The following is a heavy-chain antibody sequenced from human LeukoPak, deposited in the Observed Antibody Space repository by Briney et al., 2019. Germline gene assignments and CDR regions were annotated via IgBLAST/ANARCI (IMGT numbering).Heavy chain of an antibody. Sequence: GGSLRLSCAASGFTFSSYAMHWVRQAPGKGLEWVAVISYDGSNKYYADSVKGRFTISRDNSKNTLYLQMNSLRAEDTAVYYCARDRTFEYSSSSDAFDIWGQGTMVTVSS. D-gene: IGHD6-6*01. J-gene: IGHJ3*02. CDR3: ARDRTFEYSSSSDAFDI. V-gene: IGHV3-30-3*01. CDR1: GFTFSSYA. CDR2: ISYDGSNK.